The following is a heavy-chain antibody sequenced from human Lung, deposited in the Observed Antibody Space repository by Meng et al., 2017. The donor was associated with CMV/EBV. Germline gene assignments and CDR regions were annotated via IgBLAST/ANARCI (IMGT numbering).Heavy chain of an antibody. D-gene: IGHD5-24*01. CDR1: GCAIGSGGYY. Sequence: VQLQESGPGLVKPSQPLSLTCTGSGCAIGSGGYYWSWIRQHPGKGLEWIGYIYYTGSTFYNPSLKSRVTISVDTSKNQFSLKLIPATAADTAVYYCAREAGRDGYATPKFDYWGQGTLVTVSS. J-gene: IGHJ4*02. CDR3: AREAGRDGYATPKFDY. CDR2: IYYTGST. V-gene: IGHV4-31*02.